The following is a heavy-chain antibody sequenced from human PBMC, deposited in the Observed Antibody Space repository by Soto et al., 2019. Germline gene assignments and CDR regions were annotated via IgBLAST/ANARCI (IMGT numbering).Heavy chain of an antibody. CDR1: GGTFSSYA. J-gene: IGHJ6*02. D-gene: IGHD2-2*02. V-gene: IGHV1-69*01. CDR2: IIPIFGTA. CDR3: ARKYCSSTSCYSSPYYYYGMDV. Sequence: QVQLVQSGAEVKKPGSSVKVSCKASGGTFSSYAISWVRQAPGQGLEWMGGIIPIFGTANYAQKFQGRVMITADESTSTAYMELSSLRSEDTAVYYCARKYCSSTSCYSSPYYYYGMDVWGQGTTVTVSS.